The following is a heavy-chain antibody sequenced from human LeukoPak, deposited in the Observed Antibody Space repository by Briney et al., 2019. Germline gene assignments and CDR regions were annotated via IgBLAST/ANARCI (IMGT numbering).Heavy chain of an antibody. CDR3: ARVDYSR. Sequence: ASVKVSCKASGYTFTSNYIHWVRQAPGQRLEWMGWINAGNGNTKYSQKFRGRVTITRDTSASTAYMELSSLRSEDTAVYYCARVDYSRWGQGTLVTVSS. J-gene: IGHJ4*02. CDR2: INAGNGNT. D-gene: IGHD6-13*01. CDR1: GYTFTSNY. V-gene: IGHV1-3*01.